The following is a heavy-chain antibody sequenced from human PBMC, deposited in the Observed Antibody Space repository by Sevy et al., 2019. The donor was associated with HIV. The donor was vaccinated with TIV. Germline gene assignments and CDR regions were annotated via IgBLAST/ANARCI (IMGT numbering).Heavy chain of an antibody. V-gene: IGHV3-7*01. CDR1: GFTFTDYF. J-gene: IGHJ4*02. CDR2: IDQDGSQK. Sequence: GGSLRLSCAASGFTFTDYFMGWVRQAPGKGLEWVADIDQDGSQKNYVDSVKGRFTISRDNAKNSVYLQLNRLRVDETAVYYCTGERWPGDYWGQGTLVTVSS. CDR3: TGERWPGDY. D-gene: IGHD2-15*01.